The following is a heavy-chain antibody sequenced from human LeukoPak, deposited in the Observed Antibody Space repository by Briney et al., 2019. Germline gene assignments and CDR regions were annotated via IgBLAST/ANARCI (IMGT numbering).Heavy chain of an antibody. CDR3: AKKSVPGAGTGSFDI. CDR1: GFTFSSYA. CDR2: ISYDGRNQ. Sequence: GRSLRLSCAASGFTFSSYAVYWVRQAPGKGLEWVSFISYDGRNQYYIDSVRGRFTISRDNSKNTLYLQMNSLRAEDTAVYFCAKKSVPGAGTGSFDIWGQGTMVTVSS. V-gene: IGHV3-30*18. J-gene: IGHJ3*02. D-gene: IGHD6-19*01.